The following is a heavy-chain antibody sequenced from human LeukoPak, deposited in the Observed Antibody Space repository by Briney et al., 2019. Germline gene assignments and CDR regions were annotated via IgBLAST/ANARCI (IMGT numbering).Heavy chain of an antibody. D-gene: IGHD6-19*01. CDR2: TYYRSKWYN. J-gene: IGHJ5*02. V-gene: IGHV6-1*01. Sequence: SQTLSLTCAISGDSVSSNSAAWHWIRQSPSRGLEWLGRTYYRSKWYNDYAVSVKSRITINPDTSKNQFSLQLNSVTPEDTAVYYCAREGIGVHDKFCWFDPWGQGTLVTVSS. CDR3: AREGIGVHDKFCWFDP. CDR1: GDSVSSNSAA.